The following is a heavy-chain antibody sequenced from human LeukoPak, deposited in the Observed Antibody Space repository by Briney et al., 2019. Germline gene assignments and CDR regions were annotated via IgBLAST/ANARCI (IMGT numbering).Heavy chain of an antibody. V-gene: IGHV3-23*01. J-gene: IGHJ4*02. CDR1: GFTFSSYA. Sequence: GGSLRLSCAASGFTFSSYAMSWVRQAPGKGLEWVSAISGSGDSTYYADSVKGRFTISRDNSKNTLYLQMNSLRAEDTAVYYCAKLGSYDILTGYYNFFDYWGQGTLVTVSS. CDR3: AKLGSYDILTGYYNFFDY. D-gene: IGHD3-9*01. CDR2: ISGSGDST.